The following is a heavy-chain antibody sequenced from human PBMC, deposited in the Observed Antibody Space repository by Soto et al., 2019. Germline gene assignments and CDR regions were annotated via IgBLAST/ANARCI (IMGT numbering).Heavy chain of an antibody. D-gene: IGHD6-13*01. CDR1: GYDFTAYD. V-gene: IGHV1-8*02. Sequence: ASVKVSCKASGYDFTAYDINWVRQASGQGLEWMGWMNPINGATGSARRFQGRVSMIRNTATGTAYLELTSLRSDDSAVYYCGRGPSPRAPAGGTPYYYAMDVWGQGTTVTVSS. CDR3: GRGPSPRAPAGGTPYYYAMDV. CDR2: MNPINGAT. J-gene: IGHJ6*02.